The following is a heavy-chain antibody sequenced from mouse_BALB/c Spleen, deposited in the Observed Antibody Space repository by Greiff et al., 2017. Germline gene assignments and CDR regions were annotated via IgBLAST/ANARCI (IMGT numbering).Heavy chain of an antibody. CDR1: GDSITSGY. CDR2: ISYSGST. J-gene: IGHJ3*01. V-gene: IGHV3-8*02. D-gene: IGHD2-1*01. CDR3: ARYKDGNYGFAY. Sequence: EVQLQESGPSLVKPSQTLSLTCSVTGDSITSGYWNWIRKFPGNKLEYMGYISYSGSTYYNPSLKSRISITRDTSKNQYYLQLNSVTTEDTATYYCARYKDGNYGFAYWGQGTLVTVSA.